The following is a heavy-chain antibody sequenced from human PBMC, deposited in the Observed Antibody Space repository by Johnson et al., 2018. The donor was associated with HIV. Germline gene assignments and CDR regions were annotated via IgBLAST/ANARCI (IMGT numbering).Heavy chain of an antibody. CDR3: ARDGPYGGYDENAFDI. D-gene: IGHD5-12*01. CDR2: IRYDGSNK. Sequence: QVQLVESGGGLVKPGGSLRLSCAASGFTFSSYAMHWVRQAPGKGLEWVAFIRYDGSNKYYADSVKGRFTISRDNAKNSLYLQMNSLRAEDTALYYCARDGPYGGYDENAFDIWGQGTMVTVSS. CDR1: GFTFSSYA. V-gene: IGHV3-30-3*01. J-gene: IGHJ3*02.